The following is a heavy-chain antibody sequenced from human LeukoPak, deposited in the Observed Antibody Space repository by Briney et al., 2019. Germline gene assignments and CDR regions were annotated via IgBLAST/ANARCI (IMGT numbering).Heavy chain of an antibody. CDR1: GGSFSGYY. Sequence: SETLSLTCAVYGGSFSGYYWSWIRQPPGKWLEWIGEINHSGSTNYNPSLKSRVTISVDTSKNQFSLKLSSVTAADTAVYYCARDGRPYRWFDPWGQGTLVTVSS. J-gene: IGHJ5*02. CDR2: INHSGST. V-gene: IGHV4-34*01. D-gene: IGHD1-1*01. CDR3: ARDGRPYRWFDP.